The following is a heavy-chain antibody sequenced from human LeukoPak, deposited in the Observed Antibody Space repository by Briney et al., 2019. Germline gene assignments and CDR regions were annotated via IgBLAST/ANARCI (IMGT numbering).Heavy chain of an antibody. CDR1: GYTFTSYD. J-gene: IGHJ6*03. CDR2: TNPNSGNT. V-gene: IGHV1-8*01. Sequence: ASVKVSCKASGYTFTSYDINWVRQATGQGLEWMGWTNPNSGNTGYAQKFQGRVTMTRNTSISTAYMELSSLRSEDTAVYYCARVIEASYYYYMDVWGKGTTVTVSS. D-gene: IGHD2-21*01. CDR3: ARVIEASYYYYMDV.